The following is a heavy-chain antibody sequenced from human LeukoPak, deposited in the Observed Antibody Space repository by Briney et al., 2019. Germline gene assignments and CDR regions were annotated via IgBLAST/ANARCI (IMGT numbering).Heavy chain of an antibody. Sequence: PGVSLRLSCAASGFTFSVAAMTWVREAPGNGLEWVSLIGASGESTYYADSVKGRFTISRDNSKNTLSLQMNSLRVEDTAMYFCAKDIQLSTWGLGTMVTVSS. CDR3: AKDIQLST. V-gene: IGHV3-23*01. D-gene: IGHD5-24*01. J-gene: IGHJ3*01. CDR1: GFTFSVAA. CDR2: IGASGEST.